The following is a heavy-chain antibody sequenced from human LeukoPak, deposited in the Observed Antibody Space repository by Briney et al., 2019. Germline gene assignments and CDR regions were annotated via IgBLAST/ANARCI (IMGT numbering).Heavy chain of an antibody. Sequence: SETLSLTCTVSGGSISSSSYYWGWIRQPPGKGLEWIGYIYYSGSTNYNPSLKSRVTISVDTSKNQFSLKLSSVTAADTAVYYCARGIAAAGPFLHWGQGTLVTVSS. D-gene: IGHD6-13*01. CDR2: IYYSGST. V-gene: IGHV4-61*05. J-gene: IGHJ1*01. CDR3: ARGIAAAGPFLH. CDR1: GGSISSSSYY.